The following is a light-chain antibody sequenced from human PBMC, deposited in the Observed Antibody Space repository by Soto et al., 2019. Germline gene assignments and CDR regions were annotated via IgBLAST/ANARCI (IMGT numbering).Light chain of an antibody. Sequence: EIEMTQSPATLSLAPGERVTLSCRASESVSTNLAWYQQKAGQAPRLLIYGASTRATGIPARFSGSGSGTEFTLTISSLQSEDFAVYYRQQYSIWRTFGQGTKVDIK. CDR3: QQYSIWRT. J-gene: IGKJ1*01. CDR2: GAS. V-gene: IGKV3-15*01. CDR1: ESVSTN.